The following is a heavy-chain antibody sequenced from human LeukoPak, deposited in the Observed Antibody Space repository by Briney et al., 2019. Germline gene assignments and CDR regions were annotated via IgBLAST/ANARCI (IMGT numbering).Heavy chain of an antibody. Sequence: ASVKVSCKASGYTFSSYGISWVRQAPGQGLEWMGWISGYNGDTNYAQKFQGRVTMTRDTSIGTAYMELSGLTSDDTAVYYCARGYYDRGSLYYFDYWGQGALVTVSS. CDR3: ARGYYDRGSLYYFDY. D-gene: IGHD3-22*01. V-gene: IGHV1-18*01. CDR2: ISGYNGDT. J-gene: IGHJ4*02. CDR1: GYTFSSYG.